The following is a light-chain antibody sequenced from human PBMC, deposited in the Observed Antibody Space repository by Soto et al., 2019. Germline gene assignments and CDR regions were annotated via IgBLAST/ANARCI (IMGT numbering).Light chain of an antibody. CDR2: AAS. J-gene: IGKJ3*01. V-gene: IGKV1-5*01. CDR1: QSISVW. Sequence: DIQMTQSPSTLSASVGDRVTITCRASQSISVWLAWYQQKAGKAPKRLIYAASSLQSGVQSRFSGSGSGTEFTLTISSLQPEDFATYYCLQHNSYPFTFGPGTKVDIK. CDR3: LQHNSYPFT.